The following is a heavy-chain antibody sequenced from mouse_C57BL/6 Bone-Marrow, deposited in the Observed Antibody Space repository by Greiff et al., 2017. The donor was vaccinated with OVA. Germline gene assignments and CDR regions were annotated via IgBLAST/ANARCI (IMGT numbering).Heavy chain of an antibody. J-gene: IGHJ4*01. V-gene: IGHV1-69*01. CDR1: GYTFTSYW. Sequence: QVQLQQPGAELVMPGASVKLSCKASGYTFTSYWMHWVKQRPGQGLEWIGEIDPSDSYTNYNQKFKGKSTLTVDKSSSTAYMQLSSLTSEDSAVYYCARGATCDYDVDDWGQGTSVTVSS. D-gene: IGHD2-4*01. CDR2: IDPSDSYT. CDR3: ARGATCDYDVDD.